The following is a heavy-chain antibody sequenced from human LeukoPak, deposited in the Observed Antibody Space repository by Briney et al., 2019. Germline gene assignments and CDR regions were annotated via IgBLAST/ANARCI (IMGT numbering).Heavy chain of an antibody. CDR2: IYYSGST. J-gene: IGHJ4*02. D-gene: IGHD2-21*02. Sequence: ASETLSLTCTVSGGSTSTYYWSWIRQPPGKGLEWIGYIYYSGSTNYNPSLKSRVTVSVDTSKNQFSLKLSSVTAADTAVYYCARAVYCGGDCNTFDSWGQGTLVTVSS. CDR3: ARAVYCGGDCNTFDS. CDR1: GGSTSTYY. V-gene: IGHV4-59*01.